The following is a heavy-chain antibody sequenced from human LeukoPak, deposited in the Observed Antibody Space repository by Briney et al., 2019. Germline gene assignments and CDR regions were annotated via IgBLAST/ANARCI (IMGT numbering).Heavy chain of an antibody. CDR1: GFTFSSYS. J-gene: IGHJ5*02. Sequence: GGSLRLSCAASGFTFSSYSMNWVRQAPGKGLEWVSSISSSSSYIYYADSVKGRFTISRDNAKNSLYLQMNSLRAEDTAVYYCARVSGYCGGDCYSSPNWFDPWGQGTLVTVSS. V-gene: IGHV3-21*01. D-gene: IGHD2-21*02. CDR3: ARVSGYCGGDCYSSPNWFDP. CDR2: ISSSSSYI.